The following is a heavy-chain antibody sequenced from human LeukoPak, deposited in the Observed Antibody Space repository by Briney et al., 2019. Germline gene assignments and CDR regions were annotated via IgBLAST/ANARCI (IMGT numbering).Heavy chain of an antibody. CDR1: GYSISSGYY. J-gene: IGHJ4*02. D-gene: IGHD3-10*01. V-gene: IGHV4-38-2*02. Sequence: SETLSLTCTVSGYSISSGYYWGWIRQPPGKGLEWIGSIYHSGSTYYNPSLKSRVTISLDTSRNQFSLKLSSVTAADTAVYYCARGGARVGELLPPRYFDYWGQGTLVTVSS. CDR3: ARGGARVGELLPPRYFDY. CDR2: IYHSGST.